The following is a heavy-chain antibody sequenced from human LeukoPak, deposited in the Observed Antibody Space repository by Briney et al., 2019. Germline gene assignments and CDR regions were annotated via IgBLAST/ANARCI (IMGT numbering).Heavy chain of an antibody. D-gene: IGHD6-13*01. CDR1: GGTFSSYA. Sequence: ASVKVSCKASGGTFSSYAISWVRQAPGQGLEWMGWMNPNSGNTGYAQKFQGRVTITRNTSISTAYMELSSLRSEDTAVYYCARGGPDSSSYAFDIWGQGTMVTDSS. J-gene: IGHJ3*02. CDR3: ARGGPDSSSYAFDI. V-gene: IGHV1-8*03. CDR2: MNPNSGNT.